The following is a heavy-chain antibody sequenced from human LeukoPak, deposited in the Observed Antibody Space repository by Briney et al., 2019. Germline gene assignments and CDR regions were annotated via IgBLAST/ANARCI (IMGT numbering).Heavy chain of an antibody. CDR1: GDSIRSSNYY. D-gene: IGHD3-22*01. V-gene: IGHV4-39*01. CDR2: IYYSGRT. CDR3: ARRRYYDGSGYLD. Sequence: SETLSLTCLVSGDSIRSSNYYWDWIRQPPGKGLAWIGSIYYSGRTYYNSSLKSRVSMSVDTTKNQFSLRLTSMTAADTAVYYCARRRYYDGSGYLDWGQGTLVIVS. J-gene: IGHJ1*01.